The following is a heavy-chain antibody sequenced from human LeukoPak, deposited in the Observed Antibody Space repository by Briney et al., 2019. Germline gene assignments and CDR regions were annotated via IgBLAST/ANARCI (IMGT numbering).Heavy chain of an antibody. Sequence: SETLSLTCAVYGENFSIYFYSWIRQPPGKGLEWIGEINHGGSTSYDPSLKSRVTISVDTSKNQFSLRLSSVTAADTAMYYCARLVRGVSQFDYWGQGTLVAVSS. V-gene: IGHV4-34*01. CDR1: GENFSIYF. CDR3: ARLVRGVSQFDY. J-gene: IGHJ4*02. CDR2: INHGGST. D-gene: IGHD3-10*01.